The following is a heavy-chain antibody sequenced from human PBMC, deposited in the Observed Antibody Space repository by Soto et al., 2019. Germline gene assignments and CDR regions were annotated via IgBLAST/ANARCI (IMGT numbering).Heavy chain of an antibody. CDR2: IYYSGST. Sequence: QVQLQESGPGLVKPSQTLSLTCTVSGGSISSGDYYWSWIRQPPGKGLEWIGYIYYSGSTYYNPSLKSRVTISVDTSKNQFSLKLSSVTAADTAVYYCARVWREYYDSSGYNPNFDYWGQGTLVTVSS. CDR3: ARVWREYYDSSGYNPNFDY. V-gene: IGHV4-30-4*01. J-gene: IGHJ4*02. CDR1: GGSISSGDYY. D-gene: IGHD3-22*01.